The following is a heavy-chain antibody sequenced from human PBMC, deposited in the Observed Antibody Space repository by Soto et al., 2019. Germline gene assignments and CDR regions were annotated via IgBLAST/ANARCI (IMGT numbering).Heavy chain of an antibody. CDR3: ARDFSSYDSSVYDDFDI. Sequence: ASVKVSCKASGYTFTRSGISWVRQAPGQGLEWLGWINPDNGNTNYAQHLQGRVSLTTDTSTSTAYMDLRSLRSEDTAVYYCARDFSSYDSSVYDDFDIWAQGTIVTVSS. J-gene: IGHJ3*02. V-gene: IGHV1-18*01. D-gene: IGHD3-22*01. CDR2: INPDNGNT. CDR1: GYTFTRSG.